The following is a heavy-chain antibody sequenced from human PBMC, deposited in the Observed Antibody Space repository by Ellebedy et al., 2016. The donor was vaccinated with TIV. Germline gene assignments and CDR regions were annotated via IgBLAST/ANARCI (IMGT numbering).Heavy chain of an antibody. Sequence: GESLKISCAASGFTFSDYYMSWIRQAPGKGLEWVSFISSSITYTNYADSVKGRFTISRDNAKKSVYLQMNSLRADDTAVYYCARVPKGVMALNYWGQGTLVTVSS. V-gene: IGHV3-11*06. CDR3: ARVPKGVMALNY. CDR2: ISSSITYT. CDR1: GFTFSDYY. D-gene: IGHD4/OR15-4a*01. J-gene: IGHJ4*02.